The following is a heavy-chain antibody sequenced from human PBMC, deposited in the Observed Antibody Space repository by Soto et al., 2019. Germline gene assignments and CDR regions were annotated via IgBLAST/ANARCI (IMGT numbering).Heavy chain of an antibody. Sequence: EVQLVESGGGLVQPGGSLRLSCAASGFTFSSYDMHWVRQATGKGLEWVSAIGTAGDTYYPGSVKGRFTISRENAKNSLDLQMNSLRAGDTAVYYCARSLTDYYMDVWGKGTTVTVSS. V-gene: IGHV3-13*01. CDR3: ARSLTDYYMDV. J-gene: IGHJ6*03. CDR2: IGTAGDT. CDR1: GFTFSSYD. D-gene: IGHD3-16*02.